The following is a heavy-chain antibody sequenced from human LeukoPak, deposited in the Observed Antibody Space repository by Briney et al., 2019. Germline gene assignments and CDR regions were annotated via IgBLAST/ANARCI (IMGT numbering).Heavy chain of an antibody. V-gene: IGHV3-48*01. Sequence: PGGSLRLSCAASGFSFSTSSMSWVRQTPGKGLEWISYIRGSSTTIYNADSVKGRFTISRDNARNSLYLQMNDLRAEDTGVYFCARDARSHCGTDACYGPYFDYWGQGSLVTVS. J-gene: IGHJ4*02. CDR2: IRGSSTTI. D-gene: IGHD2-2*01. CDR1: GFSFSTSS. CDR3: ARDARSHCGTDACYGPYFDY.